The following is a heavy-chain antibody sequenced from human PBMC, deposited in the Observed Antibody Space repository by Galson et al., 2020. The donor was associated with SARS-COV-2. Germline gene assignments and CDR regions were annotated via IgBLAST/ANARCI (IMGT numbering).Heavy chain of an antibody. Sequence: HGESLKISCKGSGYSFTSYWISWVRQMPGKGLEWMGRIDPSDSYTNYSPSFQGHVTISADKSISTAYLQWSSLKASDTAMYYCAKEDYGVFAGFDYWGQGTLVTVSS. D-gene: IGHD4-17*01. CDR2: IDPSDSYT. J-gene: IGHJ4*02. CDR1: GYSFTSYW. CDR3: AKEDYGVFAGFDY. V-gene: IGHV5-10-1*01.